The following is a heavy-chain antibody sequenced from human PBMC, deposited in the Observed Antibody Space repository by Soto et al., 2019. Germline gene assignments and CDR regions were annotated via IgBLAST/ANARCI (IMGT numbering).Heavy chain of an antibody. V-gene: IGHV1-18*01. D-gene: IGHD3-22*01. J-gene: IGHJ6*02. Sequence: ASVKVSCKASGYTFTSYGISWVRRAPGQGLEWMGWISAYNGNTNYAQKLQGRVTMTTDTSTSTAYMELRSLRSDDTAVYYCARGDYDSSGPNYYYYYGMDVWGQGTTVTVSS. CDR2: ISAYNGNT. CDR3: ARGDYDSSGPNYYYYYGMDV. CDR1: GYTFTSYG.